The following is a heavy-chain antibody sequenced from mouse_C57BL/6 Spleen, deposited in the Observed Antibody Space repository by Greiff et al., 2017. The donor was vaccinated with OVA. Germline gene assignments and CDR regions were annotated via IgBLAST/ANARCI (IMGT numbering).Heavy chain of an antibody. D-gene: IGHD1-1*01. V-gene: IGHV1-62-2*01. CDR1: GYTFTEYT. Sequence: QVQLQQSGAELVKPGASVKLSCKASGYTFTEYTIHWVKQRSGQGLEWIGWFYPGSGSIKYNEKFKDKATLTADKSSSTVYMELSRLTSEDSAVYFCARHEYYYGSSSGYYFDYWGQGTTLTVSS. CDR3: ARHEYYYGSSSGYYFDY. J-gene: IGHJ2*01. CDR2: FYPGSGSI.